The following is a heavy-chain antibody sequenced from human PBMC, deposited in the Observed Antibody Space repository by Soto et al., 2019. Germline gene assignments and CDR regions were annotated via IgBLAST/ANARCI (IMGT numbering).Heavy chain of an antibody. CDR1: CYTLTNYG. CDR2: ISAYNGNT. V-gene: IGHV1-18*01. J-gene: IGHJ5*02. Sequence: GAPGKVSCKASCYTLTNYGISWGRQAPGQGLGWMGWISAYNGNTNYAQKLQGRVTMTTDTSTSTAYMELRSLRSDDTAVYYCARYRPGPNWFDPWGQGTLVTVSS. CDR3: ARYRPGPNWFDP.